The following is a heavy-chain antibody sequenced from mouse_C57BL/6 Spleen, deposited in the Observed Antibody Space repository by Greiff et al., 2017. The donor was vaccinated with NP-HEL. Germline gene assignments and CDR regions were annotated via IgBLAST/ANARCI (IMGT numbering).Heavy chain of an antibody. D-gene: IGHD1-1*01. V-gene: IGHV1-64*01. Sequence: QVQLQQPGAELVKPGASVKLSCKASGYTFTSYWMHWVKQRPGQGLEWIGMIHPNSGSTNYNEKFKSKATLTVDKSSSTAYMQLSSLTSEDSAVYYCARSHYYGTPYAMDYWGQGTSVTVSS. CDR1: GYTFTSYW. CDR3: ARSHYYGTPYAMDY. J-gene: IGHJ4*01. CDR2: IHPNSGST.